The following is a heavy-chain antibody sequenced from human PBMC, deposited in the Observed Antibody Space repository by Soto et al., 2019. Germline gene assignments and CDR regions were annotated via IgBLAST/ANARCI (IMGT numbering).Heavy chain of an antibody. CDR3: AGGVYYSDY. CDR1: GFTFSNYG. Sequence: QVQLVESGGGEVQPGTSLRLSCAVSGFTFSNYGMHWVRQAPGKGLEWVAMMSYDGSNEYYADSVKGRFSISRDNSKNPLYLQMNSLRTEDTAVYYCAGGVYYSDYWGQGTQVTVSS. D-gene: IGHD3-22*01. CDR2: MSYDGSNE. V-gene: IGHV3-30*03. J-gene: IGHJ4*02.